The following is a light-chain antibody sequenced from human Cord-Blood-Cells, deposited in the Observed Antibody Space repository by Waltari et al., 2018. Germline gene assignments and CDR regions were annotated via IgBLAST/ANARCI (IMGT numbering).Light chain of an antibody. CDR2: VAS. V-gene: IGKV3-15*01. J-gene: IGKJ1*01. CDR1: QSVSSN. Sequence: EIVMTQSPATLSVSPGERATLSCRASQSVSSNLAWYQQKPGQAPRLLIYVASTRATGIPARFSGSGYGTEFTLTISSLQSEDFAVYYCQQYNNWPAWTFGQGTKVEIK. CDR3: QQYNNWPAWT.